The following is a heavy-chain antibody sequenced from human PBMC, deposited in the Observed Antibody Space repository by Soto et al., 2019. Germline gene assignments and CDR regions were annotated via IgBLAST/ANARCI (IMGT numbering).Heavy chain of an antibody. J-gene: IGHJ6*02. CDR3: ARSNVLRFLEWLRRGYGMDV. Sequence: QVQLVESGGGLVKPGGSLRLSCAASGFTFSDYYMSWIRQAPGKGLEWVSYISSSSSYTNYADSVKGRFTISRDNAKNSLYLQMNRLRAEDTAVYYCARSNVLRFLEWLRRGYGMDVWGQGTTVTVSS. V-gene: IGHV3-11*06. CDR2: ISSSSSYT. CDR1: GFTFSDYY. D-gene: IGHD3-3*01.